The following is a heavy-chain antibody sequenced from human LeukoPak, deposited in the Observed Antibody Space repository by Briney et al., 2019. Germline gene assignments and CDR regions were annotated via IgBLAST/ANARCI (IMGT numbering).Heavy chain of an antibody. CDR1: EYTFTSYD. CDR2: MNPNSGDT. V-gene: IGHV1-8*01. D-gene: IGHD3-22*01. Sequence: GASVKVSCKASEYTFTSYDINWVRQATGQGLEWMGWMNPNSGDTGYAQKFQGRVTMTEDTSTDTAYMELSSLRSEDTAVYYCATESYRDYDSSGYSSAFDIWGQGTMVTVSS. CDR3: ATESYRDYDSSGYSSAFDI. J-gene: IGHJ3*02.